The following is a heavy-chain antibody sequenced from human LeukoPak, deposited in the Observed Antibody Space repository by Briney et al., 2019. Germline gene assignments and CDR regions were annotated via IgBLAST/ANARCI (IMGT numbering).Heavy chain of an antibody. J-gene: IGHJ4*02. D-gene: IGHD6-19*01. CDR1: GYTFTGYY. CDR3: ASPAAGTAHTGFDY. CDR2: INPNSGGT. V-gene: IGHV1-2*06. Sequence: GASVKVSCKASGYTFTGYYMHWVRLAPGQGLEWMGRINPNSGGTNYAQKFQGRVTITADESTSTAYMELSSLRSEDTAVYYCASPAAGTAHTGFDYWGQGTLVTVSS.